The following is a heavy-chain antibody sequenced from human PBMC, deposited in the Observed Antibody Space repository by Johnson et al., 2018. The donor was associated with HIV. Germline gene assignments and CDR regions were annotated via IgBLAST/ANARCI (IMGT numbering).Heavy chain of an antibody. CDR3: ARDFDTSGSLDAFDI. J-gene: IGHJ3*02. V-gene: IGHV3-48*04. CDR1: GFTFSSYG. CDR2: ISSSGSTI. Sequence: MQLVESGGGVVQPGRSLRLSCTASGFTFSSYGLHWVRQAPGKGLEWVSYISSSGSTIYYADSVKGRFTISRDNAKNSLYLQMNSLRAEDTALYYCARDFDTSGSLDAFDIWGQGTMVTVSS. D-gene: IGHD3-22*01.